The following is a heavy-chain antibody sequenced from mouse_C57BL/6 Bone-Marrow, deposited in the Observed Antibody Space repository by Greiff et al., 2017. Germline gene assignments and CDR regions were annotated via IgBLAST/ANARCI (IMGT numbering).Heavy chain of an antibody. CDR2: ISYDGSN. CDR3: ARGGFAY. V-gene: IGHV3-6*01. J-gene: IGHJ3*01. Sequence: EVQLQQSGPGLVKPSPSLSLTCSVTGYSITSGYYWNWIRQFPGNKLEWMGYISYDGSNNYNPTLKNRISITRDTSKNQFFLKLNSVTTEDTATYYCARGGFAYWGQGTLVTVSA. CDR1: GYSITSGYY.